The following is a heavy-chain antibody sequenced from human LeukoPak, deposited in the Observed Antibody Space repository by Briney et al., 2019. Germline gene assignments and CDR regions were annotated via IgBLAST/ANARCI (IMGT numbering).Heavy chain of an antibody. CDR2: IYSSGVT. CDR3: ARDRAEEKTWVEFDV. J-gene: IGHJ5*02. CDR1: GFLVNSYA. Sequence: GSLRLSFAASGFLVNSYAMSWVRPAPGKGLAWVSLIYSSGVTHYAESVKGRFTISRDNSKNTVYLQMNRLRDEDTALYFCARDRAEEKTWVEFDVWGQGTLVTVSS. V-gene: IGHV3-66*03.